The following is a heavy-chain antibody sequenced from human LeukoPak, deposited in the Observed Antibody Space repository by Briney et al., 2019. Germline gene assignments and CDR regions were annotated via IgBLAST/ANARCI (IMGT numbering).Heavy chain of an antibody. V-gene: IGHV4-4*02. CDR2: IYRSWST. CDR3: ARLRAYYDSSGYYHDRRQVAFDI. Sequence: SETLSLTCAVSGGSISSRNWLSWVRQPPGKGLGWIGEIYRSWSTIYNPSVKSRVTISVDTSKTQFSLKLSSVTAADTAVYYCARLRAYYDSSGYYHDRRQVAFDIWGQGTMVTVSS. CDR1: GGSISSRNW. D-gene: IGHD3-22*01. J-gene: IGHJ3*02.